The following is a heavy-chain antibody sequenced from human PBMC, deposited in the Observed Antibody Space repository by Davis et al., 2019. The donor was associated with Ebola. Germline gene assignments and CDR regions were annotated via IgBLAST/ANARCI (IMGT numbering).Heavy chain of an antibody. J-gene: IGHJ6*02. CDR2: IYYSGST. CDR1: GGSISSYY. D-gene: IGHD6-6*01. CDR3: ATLAARGYYYGMDV. Sequence: SETLSLTCTVSGGSISSYYWGWIRQPPGKGLEWIGSIYYSGSTYYNPSLKSRVTISVDTSKNQFSLKLSSVTAADTAVYYCATLAARGYYYGMDVWGQGTTVTVSS. V-gene: IGHV4-39*01.